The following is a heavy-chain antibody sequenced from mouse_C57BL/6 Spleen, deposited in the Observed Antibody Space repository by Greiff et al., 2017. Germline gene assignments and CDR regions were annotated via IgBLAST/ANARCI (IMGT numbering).Heavy chain of an antibody. CDR2: IDPETGGT. CDR3: TRWGYYGSGDY. CDR1: GYTFTDYE. J-gene: IGHJ2*01. D-gene: IGHD1-1*01. V-gene: IGHV1-15*01. Sequence: VQLQQSGAELVRPGASVTLSCKASGYTFTDYEMHWVKQTPVHGLEWIGAIDPETGGTAYNQKFKGKAILTADKSSSTAYMELRSLTSEDSAVYYCTRWGYYGSGDYWGQGTTLTVSS.